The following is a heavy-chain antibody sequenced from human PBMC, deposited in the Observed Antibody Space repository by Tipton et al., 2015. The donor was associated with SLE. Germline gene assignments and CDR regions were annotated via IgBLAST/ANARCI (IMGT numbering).Heavy chain of an antibody. J-gene: IGHJ4*02. Sequence: QSGAEVKKPGSSVKVSCKASGGTFSSYAISWVRQAPGQGLEWMGWISAYNGNTNYAQKLQGRVAMTRDRSVTTAYMELTSLHSDDTAVYFCVTGDLWTNRLSSPMFDYWGQGTLITVSS. CDR2: ISAYNGNT. D-gene: IGHD3/OR15-3a*01. CDR1: GGTFSSYA. V-gene: IGHV1-18*01. CDR3: VTGDLWTNRLSSPMFDY.